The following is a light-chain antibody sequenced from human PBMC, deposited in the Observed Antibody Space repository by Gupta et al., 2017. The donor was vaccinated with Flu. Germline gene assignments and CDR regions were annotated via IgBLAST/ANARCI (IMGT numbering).Light chain of an antibody. Sequence: QSVLTQPPSVSAAPGQKVTISCSGSSFNIGNNYVSWYQQLPGTSPNLLMYENNERPSGIPDRFSGSKSGTSATLVITGLQTGDEAEYYCGTWDSSLGSSVFGSGTKVTVL. CDR2: ENN. V-gene: IGLV1-51*02. J-gene: IGLJ1*01. CDR1: SFNIGNNY. CDR3: GTWDSSLGSSV.